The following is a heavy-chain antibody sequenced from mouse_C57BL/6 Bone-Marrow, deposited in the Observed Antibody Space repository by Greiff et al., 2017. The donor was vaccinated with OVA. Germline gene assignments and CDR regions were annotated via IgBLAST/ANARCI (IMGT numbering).Heavy chain of an antibody. CDR1: GYTFTDYN. J-gene: IGHJ2*01. Sequence: VQLPQSGPALLNPVAPVKIPCKASGYTFTDYNMDWVKQSHGKSLEWIGDINPNNGGTIYNQKFKGKATLTVDKSSSTAYMELRSLTSEDTAVYYCARTNYDGYSYYFDYWGQGTTLTVSS. CDR2: INPNNGGT. CDR3: ARTNYDGYSYYFDY. V-gene: IGHV1-18*01. D-gene: IGHD2-3*01.